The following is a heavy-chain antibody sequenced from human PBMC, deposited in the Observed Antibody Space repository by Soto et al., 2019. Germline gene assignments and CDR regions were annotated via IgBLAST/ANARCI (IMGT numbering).Heavy chain of an antibody. V-gene: IGHV4-59*08. J-gene: IGHJ5*02. CDR3: ARSGYSSGWPSYWFDP. Sequence: QVQLQESGPGLVKPSETLSLTCTVSGGSISSYYWSWIRQPPGKGLEWIGYIYYSGSTNYNPSLKSRVTMSVDTSKNQFSLKLSSVTAADTAVYYCARSGYSSGWPSYWFDPWGQGTLVTVSS. D-gene: IGHD6-19*01. CDR2: IYYSGST. CDR1: GGSISSYY.